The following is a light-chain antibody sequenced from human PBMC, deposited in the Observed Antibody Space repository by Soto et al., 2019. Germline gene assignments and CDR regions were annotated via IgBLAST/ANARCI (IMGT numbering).Light chain of an antibody. V-gene: IGKV3-20*01. CDR1: QSVGNNN. Sequence: EIVLTQSPGTLSLSPGERVTLSCRASQSVGNNNLAWYQQKPGQAPRFLIYDASSSATGIPDRFSGSGSGTDFTLTISRLEPEDFAVYYCQQYGSTPLTFGGGTKVEIK. CDR2: DAS. CDR3: QQYGSTPLT. J-gene: IGKJ4*01.